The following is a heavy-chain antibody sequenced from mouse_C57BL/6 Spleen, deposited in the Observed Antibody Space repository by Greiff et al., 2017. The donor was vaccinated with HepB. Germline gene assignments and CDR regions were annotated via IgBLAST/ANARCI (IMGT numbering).Heavy chain of an antibody. V-gene: IGHV3-1*01. J-gene: IGHJ4*01. Sequence: VQLKESGPGMVKPSQSLSLTCTVTGYSITSGYDWHWIRHFPGNKLEWMGYISYSGSTNYNPSLKSRISITHDTSKNHFFLKLNSVTTEDTATYYCARGGGTYAMDYWGQGTSVTVSS. CDR2: ISYSGST. CDR3: ARGGGTYAMDY. CDR1: GYSITSGYD.